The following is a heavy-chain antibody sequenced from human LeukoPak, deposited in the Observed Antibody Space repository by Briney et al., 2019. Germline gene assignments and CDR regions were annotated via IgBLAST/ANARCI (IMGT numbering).Heavy chain of an antibody. CDR3: AKDPPPYSSSSIFDY. V-gene: IGHV3-30*02. Sequence: GGSLRLSCAASGFTFSSYGMHWVRQAPGKGLEWVAFIRYDGSNKYYADSVKGRFTISRDNSKNTLYLQMNSLRAEDTAVYYCAKDPPPYSSSSIFDYWGQGTLVTVSS. J-gene: IGHJ4*02. CDR1: GFTFSSYG. CDR2: IRYDGSNK. D-gene: IGHD6-6*01.